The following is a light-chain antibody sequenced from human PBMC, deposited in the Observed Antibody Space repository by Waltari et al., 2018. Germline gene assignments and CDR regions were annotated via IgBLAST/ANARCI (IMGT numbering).Light chain of an antibody. CDR1: SSDVGNYKR. Sequence: QSALTQPASVSGSPGQSIPIPCPGTSSDVGNYKRVSWYQQHPGKAPKPMIYAVSKRPSGVSDRFSGSKSGDMASLTISGLQPEDEAEYFCSSYAGSSKGVFGGGTKVTVL. CDR3: SSYAGSSKGV. J-gene: IGLJ2*01. CDR2: AVS. V-gene: IGLV2-23*02.